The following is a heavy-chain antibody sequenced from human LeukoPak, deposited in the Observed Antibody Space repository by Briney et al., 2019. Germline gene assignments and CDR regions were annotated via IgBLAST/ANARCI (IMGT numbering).Heavy chain of an antibody. D-gene: IGHD3-3*01. CDR1: GFTFSSYA. CDR2: ISYDGSNK. J-gene: IGHJ4*02. V-gene: IGHV3-30-3*01. CDR3: ARSYDFWSGYSDRQ. Sequence: GGSLRLSCAASGFTFSSYAMHWVRQAPGKGLEWVAVISYDGSNKYYADSVKGRFTISRDNSKNTLYLQMNSLRAEDTAVYYCARSYDFWSGYSDRQWGQGTLVTVSS.